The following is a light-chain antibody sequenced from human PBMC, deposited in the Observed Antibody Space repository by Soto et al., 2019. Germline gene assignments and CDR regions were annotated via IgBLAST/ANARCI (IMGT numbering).Light chain of an antibody. Sequence: SALTQPASVSGSPGQSITISCTGTSSDVGGNKYVSWYQQHPGKAPKVMIYEVSYRPSGVSNRFSGSKSGNTASLTISGLQAEDEADYYCSSYTSSSAVVFGGGTKLTVL. CDR1: SSDVGGNKY. CDR2: EVS. J-gene: IGLJ2*01. CDR3: SSYTSSSAVV. V-gene: IGLV2-14*01.